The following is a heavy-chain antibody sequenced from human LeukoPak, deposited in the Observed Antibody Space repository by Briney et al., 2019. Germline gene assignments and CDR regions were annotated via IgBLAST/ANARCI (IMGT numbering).Heavy chain of an antibody. V-gene: IGHV4-34*01. CDR2: INHSGST. J-gene: IGHJ5*02. D-gene: IGHD2-15*01. Sequence: SETLSLTCAVYGGSFSGYYWSWIRQPPGKGLEWIGEINHSGSTNYNPSLKSRVTISVDTSKSQFSLKLSSVAAADTAVYYCARVGDCSGGSCYRPGGNWFDPWGQGTPVTVSS. CDR1: GGSFSGYY. CDR3: ARVGDCSGGSCYRPGGNWFDP.